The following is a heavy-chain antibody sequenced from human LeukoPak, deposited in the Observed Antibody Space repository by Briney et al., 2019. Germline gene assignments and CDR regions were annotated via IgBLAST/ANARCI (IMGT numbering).Heavy chain of an antibody. CDR2: INEDGSIT. CDR1: GFTFRTYW. Sequence: GGSLRLSCAVSGFTFRTYWMHRVRQVPGEGLVWVSRINEDGSITNYADSVKGRFSISRDNAKNTLYLQMNSLRAEDTAVYYCGRDLGGRSGYLGQGTLVTVSS. V-gene: IGHV3-74*01. J-gene: IGHJ4*02. D-gene: IGHD1-26*01. CDR3: GRDLGGRSGY.